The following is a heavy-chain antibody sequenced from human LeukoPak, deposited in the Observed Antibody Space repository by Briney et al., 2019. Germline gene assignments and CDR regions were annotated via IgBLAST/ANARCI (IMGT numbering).Heavy chain of an antibody. CDR3: ARVEGSGSPHDAFDI. J-gene: IGHJ3*02. CDR1: GFTFSSYW. Sequence: GGSLRLSFAASGFTFSSYWMHWVRQAPGKGLVWVSRINSDGSSTSYADSVKGRFTISRDNAKNTLYLQMNSLRAEDTAVYYCARVEGSGSPHDAFDIWGQGTMVTVSS. V-gene: IGHV3-74*01. D-gene: IGHD3-22*01. CDR2: INSDGSST.